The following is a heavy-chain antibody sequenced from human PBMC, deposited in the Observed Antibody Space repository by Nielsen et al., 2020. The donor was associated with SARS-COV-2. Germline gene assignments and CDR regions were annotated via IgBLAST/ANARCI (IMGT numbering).Heavy chain of an antibody. Sequence: ASVKVSCKASGYTFTSYAMNWVRQAPGQGLEWMGWINTNTGNPTYAQGFTGRFVFSLDTSVSTAYLQISSLKAEDTAVYYCARDGGRRFGPYFDILSRSYENYYGMDVWGQGTTVTVSS. CDR3: ARDGGRRFGPYFDILSRSYENYYGMDV. D-gene: IGHD3-9*01. J-gene: IGHJ6*02. CDR2: INTNTGNP. CDR1: GYTFTSYA. V-gene: IGHV7-4-1*02.